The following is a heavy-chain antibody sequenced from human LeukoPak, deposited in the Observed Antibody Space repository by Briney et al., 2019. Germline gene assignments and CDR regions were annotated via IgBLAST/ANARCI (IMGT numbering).Heavy chain of an antibody. CDR2: IKQDGSEK. J-gene: IGHJ6*03. V-gene: IGHV3-7*01. D-gene: IGHD5-12*01. CDR3: ARDRRYRGYDPRRGFYYYYYMDV. Sequence: GGSLRLSCAASGFTFSSYGMHWVRQAPGKGLEWVANIKQDGSEKYYVDSVKGRFTISRDNAKNSLYLQMNSLRAEDTAVYYCARDRRYRGYDPRRGFYYYYYMDVWGKGTTVTVSS. CDR1: GFTFSSYG.